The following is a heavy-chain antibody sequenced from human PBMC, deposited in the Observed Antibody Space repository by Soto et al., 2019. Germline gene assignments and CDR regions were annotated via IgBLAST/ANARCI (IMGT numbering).Heavy chain of an antibody. V-gene: IGHV4-4*02. CDR3: LCGGNHQNLDLFAY. J-gene: IGHJ4*02. D-gene: IGHD2-21*01. CDR1: GGSISSSNW. Sequence: SETLSLTCAVSGGSISSSNWWSWVRQPPGKGLEWIGEIYHSGSTNYNPSLKSRVTISVDKSKNQFSLKLSSVTAADTAVYYSLCGGNHQNLDLFAYGAQEPRAPVSP. CDR2: IYHSGST.